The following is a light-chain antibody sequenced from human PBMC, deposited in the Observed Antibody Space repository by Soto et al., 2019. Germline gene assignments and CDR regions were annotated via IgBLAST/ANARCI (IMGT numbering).Light chain of an antibody. V-gene: IGLV2-14*01. Sequence: QSALAQPASVSGSPGQSITISCTGTSSDVGAYNYVSWYHQHHPGKAPELIIYDVTDRPSGVSTRFAGSKSGNTASLTISGLQDEDEGDYYCSSYTTLKAVIFGGGTKLTVL. J-gene: IGLJ2*01. CDR1: SSDVGAYNY. CDR2: DVT. CDR3: SSYTTLKAVI.